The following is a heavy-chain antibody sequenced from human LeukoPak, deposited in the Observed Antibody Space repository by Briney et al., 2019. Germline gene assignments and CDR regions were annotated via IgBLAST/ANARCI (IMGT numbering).Heavy chain of an antibody. J-gene: IGHJ4*02. Sequence: SETLSLTCAVYGGSFSGYYWSWLRQPPGKGLEWIGEINHSGSTNYNPSLKSRVTISVDTSKNQFSLKLSSVTAADTAVYYCARVGQYSSGWYDFDYWGQGTLVTVSS. V-gene: IGHV4-34*01. CDR1: GGSFSGYY. D-gene: IGHD6-19*01. CDR2: INHSGST. CDR3: ARVGQYSSGWYDFDY.